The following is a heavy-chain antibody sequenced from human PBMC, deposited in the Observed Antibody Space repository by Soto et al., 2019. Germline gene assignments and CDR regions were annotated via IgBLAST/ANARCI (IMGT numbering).Heavy chain of an antibody. J-gene: IGHJ4*02. CDR3: ARDPGAGEDAYFDY. V-gene: IGHV3-23*01. CDR2: VSGSGGSI. D-gene: IGHD2-8*02. CDR1: GFTFSSYA. Sequence: GGSLRLSCAASGFTFSSYAMSWVRQAPGKGLEWVSDVSGSGGSIYYADSVKGRFTISRDNSKNTLYLQMNSLRAEDTAVYYCARDPGAGEDAYFDYWGQGTLVTVSS.